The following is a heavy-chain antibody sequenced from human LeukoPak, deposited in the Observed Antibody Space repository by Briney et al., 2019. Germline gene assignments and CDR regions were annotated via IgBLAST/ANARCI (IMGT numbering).Heavy chain of an antibody. D-gene: IGHD5-18*01. J-gene: IGHJ4*02. CDR3: ARVDTAMGPDY. V-gene: IGHV1-8*01. CDR1: GYTFTSYD. Sequence: ASVKVSCKASGYTFTSYDINWVRQATGQGLEWMGWMNPNSGNTGYAQKFRGRVTMTRDTSTSTDYMELSSLRSEDTAVYYCARVDTAMGPDYWGQGTLVTVSS. CDR2: MNPNSGNT.